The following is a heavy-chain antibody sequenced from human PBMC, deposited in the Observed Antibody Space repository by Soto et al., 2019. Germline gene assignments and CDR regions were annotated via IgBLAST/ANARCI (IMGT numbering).Heavy chain of an antibody. CDR2: IISTTNYI. CDR3: ARESEDLTSNFDY. CDR1: GFTLTRYS. J-gene: IGHJ4*02. V-gene: IGHV3-21*01. Sequence: XGSLRLSCSASGFTLTRYSMNWVRQAPGKGLEWVSSIISTTNYIYYADSMKGRFTVSRDNAKNSVYLEMNSLSAEDTAVYYCARESEDLTSNFDYWGQGNLVTVSS.